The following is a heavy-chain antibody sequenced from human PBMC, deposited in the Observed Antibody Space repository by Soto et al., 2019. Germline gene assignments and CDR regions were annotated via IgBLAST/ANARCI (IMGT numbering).Heavy chain of an antibody. J-gene: IGHJ4*02. CDR1: GGSISSGGYY. V-gene: IGHV4-31*03. CDR2: SGYNGNT. Sequence: QVQLQESGPGLVKPSQTLSLTCTVSGGSISSGGYYWSWIRQHPGKGLEWMGWISGYNGNTNYAQKLQGRVTMTTDTSTRTAYMELRSLRSDDTAVYYCARTGYCTGGSCTPFDYWGQGTLVTVSS. CDR3: ARTGYCTGGSCTPFDY. D-gene: IGHD2-15*01.